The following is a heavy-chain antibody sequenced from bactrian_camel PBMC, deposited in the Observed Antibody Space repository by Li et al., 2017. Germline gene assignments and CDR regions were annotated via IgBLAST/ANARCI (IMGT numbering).Heavy chain of an antibody. CDR2: LYTGDGSST. J-gene: IGHJ4*01. CDR3: VRKFYYSGDYYFET. Sequence: HVQLVESGGGLVQPGGSLRLSCAASGFTFDDFYISWVRQAPGKGLEWVSSLYTGDGSSTYVTDSVKDRFTISRDNAKNTLYLQLNSLKTEDTATYCCVRKFYYSGDYYFETWGQGTQVTVS. D-gene: IGHD2*01. V-gene: IGHV3-2*01. CDR1: GFTFDDFY.